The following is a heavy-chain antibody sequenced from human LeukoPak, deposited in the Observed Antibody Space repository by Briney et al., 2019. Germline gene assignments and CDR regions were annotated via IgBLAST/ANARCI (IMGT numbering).Heavy chain of an antibody. CDR2: INPNSGGT. CDR3: AREPTGVKYYYYYYYMDV. Sequence: GASVKVSCKASGYTFTGYYMHWVRQAPGQGLEWMGWINPNSGGTNYAQKFQGRVTMTRDTSISTAYMELSRLRSGDTAVYYCAREPTGVKYYYYYYYMDVWGKGTTVTVSS. D-gene: IGHD1-14*01. CDR1: GYTFTGYY. J-gene: IGHJ6*03. V-gene: IGHV1-2*02.